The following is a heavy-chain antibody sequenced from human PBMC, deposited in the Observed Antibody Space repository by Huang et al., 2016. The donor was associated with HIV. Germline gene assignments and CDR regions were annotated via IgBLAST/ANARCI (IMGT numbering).Heavy chain of an antibody. CDR1: GFTLSDYA. Sequence: QVQLVESGGGVVQPGRSLSLSCAASGFTLSDYAIHWVRQAPGKGLEWVALISYDGNDKVYSEFVRGSFTISRDNFNNTLYLQMNSLRHEDTALYYCARFGKRLPMLRGEDVIGDIWGQGTMVIVSS. CDR3: ARFGKRLPMLRGEDVIGDI. D-gene: IGHD3-10*01. J-gene: IGHJ3*02. CDR2: ISYDGNDK. V-gene: IGHV3-30-3*01.